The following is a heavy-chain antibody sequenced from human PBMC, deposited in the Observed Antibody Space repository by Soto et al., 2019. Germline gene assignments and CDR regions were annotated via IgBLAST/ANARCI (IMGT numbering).Heavy chain of an antibody. CDR1: GFTFGYSC. D-gene: IGHD2-15*01. V-gene: IGHV3-11*06. CDR3: VRGGGGGLFDP. CDR2: ISPGSRYP. Sequence: GGSLRHSCAGSGFTFGYSCMSGIGQAPGKGLEWLSYISPGSRYPAYADSVKGRFTITRDNAKRSLYLQMMSLTAEDTATYYCVRGGGGGLFDPWGQGTMVTVSS. J-gene: IGHJ5*02.